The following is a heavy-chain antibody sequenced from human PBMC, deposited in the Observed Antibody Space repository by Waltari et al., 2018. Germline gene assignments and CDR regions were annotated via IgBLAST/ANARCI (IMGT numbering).Heavy chain of an antibody. Sequence: QLQLQESGPGLVKPSETLSLTCTVPGGSISSSSYYCGWIRQSPGKGLEWIGSIYYSGSTYYNPTLKSRVTISGDTSKNQFSLKLSSVTAADTAVYYCARHWKKSGYRFDPWGQGTLVTVSS. V-gene: IGHV4-39*01. J-gene: IGHJ5*02. CDR3: ARHWKKSGYRFDP. CDR2: IYYSGST. CDR1: GGSISSSSYY. D-gene: IGHD5-12*01.